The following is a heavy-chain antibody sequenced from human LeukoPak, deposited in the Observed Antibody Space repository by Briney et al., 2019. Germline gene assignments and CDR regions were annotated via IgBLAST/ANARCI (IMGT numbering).Heavy chain of an antibody. D-gene: IGHD4-17*01. CDR2: INPNSGGT. J-gene: IGHJ3*02. V-gene: IGHV1-2*02. CDR1: GYTFTGYY. CDR3: ARVCGDYVGAFDI. Sequence: GASVKVSCKASGYTFTGYYMHWVRQAPGQGLEWMGWINPNSGGTNYAQKFQGRVTMTRDTSISTVYMELSSLRSEDTAVYYCARVCGDYVGAFDIWGQGTMVTVSS.